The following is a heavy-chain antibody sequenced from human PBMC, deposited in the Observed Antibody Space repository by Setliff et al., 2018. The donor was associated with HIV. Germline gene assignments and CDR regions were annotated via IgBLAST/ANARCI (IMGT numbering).Heavy chain of an antibody. CDR1: VGSVSSGNHY. V-gene: IGHV4-61*09. J-gene: IGHJ4*02. CDR2: IHTSGST. CDR3: ARVGYHGSGRYSFDY. D-gene: IGHD3-10*01. Sequence: PSETLSLTCTVSVGSVSSGNHYWSWIRQPAGKGLEWIGHIHTSGSTKYNPSLKSRVTISADTSKNPFSLNLSSVTAAETAVYYCARVGYHGSGRYSFDYWGQGTLVTVSS.